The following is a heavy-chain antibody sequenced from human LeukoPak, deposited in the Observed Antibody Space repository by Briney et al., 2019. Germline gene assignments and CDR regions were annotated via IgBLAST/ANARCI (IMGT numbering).Heavy chain of an antibody. Sequence: GGSLRLSCAASGFTFSSYSMNWVRQAPGKGLEWVSFIRGSSSYIYYGDSVKGRFTISRDNAKNSLYLQMNSLRAEDTAVYYCARDSRVFNNLMTDYWGQGILVTVSS. CDR3: ARDSRVFNNLMTDY. D-gene: IGHD1-14*01. CDR1: GFTFSSYS. J-gene: IGHJ4*02. V-gene: IGHV3-21*01. CDR2: IRGSSSYI.